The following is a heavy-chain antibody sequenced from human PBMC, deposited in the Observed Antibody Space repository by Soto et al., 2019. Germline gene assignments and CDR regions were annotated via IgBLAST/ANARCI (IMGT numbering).Heavy chain of an antibody. D-gene: IGHD5-12*01. CDR1: GGSISSGGYS. J-gene: IGHJ4*02. Sequence: SETLSLTCAVSGGSISSGGYSWSWIRQPPGKGLEWIGYIYHSGSTYYNPSLKSRVTISVDRSKNQFSLKLSSVTAADTAVCYCTTGLRPGYDLVDDYWGQGTLVTVSS. CDR3: TTGLRPGYDLVDDY. CDR2: IYHSGST. V-gene: IGHV4-30-2*01.